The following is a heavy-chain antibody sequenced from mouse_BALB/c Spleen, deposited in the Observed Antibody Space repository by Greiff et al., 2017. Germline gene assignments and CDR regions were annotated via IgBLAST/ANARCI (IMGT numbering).Heavy chain of an antibody. D-gene: IGHD1-2*01. CDR1: GFSLTSYG. CDR2: IWAGGST. V-gene: IGHV2-9*02. Sequence: VKLMESGPGLVAPSQSLSITCTVSGFSLTSYGVHWVRQPPGKGLEWLGVIWAGGSTNYNSALMSRLSISKDNSKSQVFLKMNSLQTDDTAMYYCARDWDYGYLYAMDYWGQGTSVTVSS. CDR3: ARDWDYGYLYAMDY. J-gene: IGHJ4*01.